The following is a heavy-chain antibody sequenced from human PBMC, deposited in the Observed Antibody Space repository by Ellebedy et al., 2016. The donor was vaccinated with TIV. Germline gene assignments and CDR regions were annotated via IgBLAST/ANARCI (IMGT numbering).Heavy chain of an antibody. J-gene: IGHJ4*02. CDR2: IYYSGST. Sequence: SETLSLTCTVSGGSISSYYWSWIRQPPGKGLEWIGYIYYSGSTNYNPSLKSRVTISVDTSKNQFSLKLSSVTAADTAVYYCARQRQFWSTHYFDYWGQGTLVTVSS. D-gene: IGHD3-3*02. CDR3: ARQRQFWSTHYFDY. CDR1: GGSISSYY. V-gene: IGHV4-59*08.